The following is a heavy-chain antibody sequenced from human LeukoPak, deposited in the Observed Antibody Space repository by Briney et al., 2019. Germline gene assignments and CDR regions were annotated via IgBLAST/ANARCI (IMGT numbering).Heavy chain of an antibody. CDR2: MYTGGTT. Sequence: PGGPLRLSCAASGFSVSGTHMSWVRQAPGKGLEWVSAMYTGGTTYYTDSVQGRFTIYRDNSKNTLYLQMNSLRAEDTAVYYCAKDEATSGGGLASWGQGTLVSVSS. D-gene: IGHD3-16*01. CDR1: GFSVSGTH. J-gene: IGHJ4*02. V-gene: IGHV3-53*01. CDR3: AKDEATSGGGLAS.